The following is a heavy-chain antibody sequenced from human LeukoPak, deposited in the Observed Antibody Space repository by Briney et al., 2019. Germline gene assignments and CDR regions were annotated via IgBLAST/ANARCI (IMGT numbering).Heavy chain of an antibody. CDR2: IYYSGST. CDR1: VGSISSSSYY. CDR3: ARPLNYDILTGYGY. J-gene: IGHJ4*02. D-gene: IGHD3-9*01. Sequence: SETLSLTCTVSVGSISSSSYYWGWIRQPPGKGLEWIGSIYYSGSTYYNPSLKSRVTISVDTSKNQFSLKLSSVTAADTAVYYCARPLNYDILTGYGYWGQGTLVTVSS. V-gene: IGHV4-39*01.